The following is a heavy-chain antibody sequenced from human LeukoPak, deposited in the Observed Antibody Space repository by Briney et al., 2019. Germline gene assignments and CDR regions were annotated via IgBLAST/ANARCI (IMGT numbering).Heavy chain of an antibody. D-gene: IGHD6-13*01. V-gene: IGHV4-31*03. Sequence: SETLSLTCTVSGGSISSGGHYWSWIRQHPGKGLEWIGYIYYSGSTYYNPSLKSRVTISVDTSKNQFSLRLYSVTAADTAVYYCAKAPIAAAVTDYWGQGTLVTVSS. J-gene: IGHJ4*02. CDR3: AKAPIAAAVTDY. CDR1: GGSISSGGHY. CDR2: IYYSGST.